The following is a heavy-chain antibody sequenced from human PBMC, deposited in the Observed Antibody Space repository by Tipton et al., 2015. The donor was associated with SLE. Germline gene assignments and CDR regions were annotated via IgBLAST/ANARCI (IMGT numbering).Heavy chain of an antibody. D-gene: IGHD3-3*01. V-gene: IGHV4-59*01. CDR2: AYYNGSA. CDR1: GGSISNYY. CDR3: ARGRDPLRLLEWLFDAFDI. Sequence: TLSLTCTVSGGSISNYYLSWFRHTPGKGLEWIGYAYYNGSANSNPSLKGRVTMSVDTSKSQFPLNLSPVTPVDTAVYYCARGRDPLRLLEWLFDAFDIWGQGTMVTVSS. J-gene: IGHJ3*02.